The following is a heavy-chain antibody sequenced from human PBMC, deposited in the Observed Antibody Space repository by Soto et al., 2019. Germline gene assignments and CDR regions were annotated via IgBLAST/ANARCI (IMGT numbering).Heavy chain of an antibody. CDR1: GFTFSDYA. V-gene: IGHV3-30*18. CDR2: VSHDGRNT. Sequence: VQLVESGGGVVQPGRALRLSCAASGFTFSDYAMHWVRQAPGKGLEWVAVVSHDGRNTHYADSVKGRFTISRDSSKNTVALEMTSLRSEDTAGYYCAKGGRQWLVTSDFNYWGQGALVTVSS. D-gene: IGHD6-19*01. CDR3: AKGGRQWLVTSDFNY. J-gene: IGHJ4*02.